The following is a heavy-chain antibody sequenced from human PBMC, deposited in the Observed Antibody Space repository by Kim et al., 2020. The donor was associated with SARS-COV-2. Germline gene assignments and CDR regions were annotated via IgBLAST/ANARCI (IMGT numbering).Heavy chain of an antibody. CDR2: IYYSGST. CDR1: GGSISSGGYY. V-gene: IGHV4-31*03. J-gene: IGHJ3*02. Sequence: SETLSLTCTVSGGSISSGGYYWSWIRQHPGKGLEWIGYIYYSGSTYYNPSLKSRVTISVDTSKNQFSLKLSSVTAADTAVYYCAREGKAGGDIWGQGTMVTVSS. D-gene: IGHD3-16*01. CDR3: AREGKAGGDI.